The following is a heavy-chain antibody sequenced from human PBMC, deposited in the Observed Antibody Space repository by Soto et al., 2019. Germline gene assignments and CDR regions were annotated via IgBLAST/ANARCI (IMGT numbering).Heavy chain of an antibody. V-gene: IGHV1-69*01. D-gene: IGHD5-12*01. CDR3: ARGSTPSPLAPGRDGYNCGDY. J-gene: IGHJ4*02. Sequence: QVQLVQSGAEVKKPGSSVKVSCKASGGTFSSYAISWVRQAPGQGLERMGGIIPIFGTANYAQKFQGRVTILADESTSTAYMELSSLRSEDTAVYYCARGSTPSPLAPGRDGYNCGDYWGQGTLVTVSS. CDR2: IIPIFGTA. CDR1: GGTFSSYA.